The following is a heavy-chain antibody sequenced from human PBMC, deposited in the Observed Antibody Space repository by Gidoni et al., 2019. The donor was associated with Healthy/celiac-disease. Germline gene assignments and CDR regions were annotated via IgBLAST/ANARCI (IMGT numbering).Heavy chain of an antibody. CDR2: ISSSSSYI. V-gene: IGHV3-21*01. CDR1: VFTFSSYS. D-gene: IGHD3-22*01. Sequence: EVQLVESGGGLVKPWGSLRLSCAASVFTFSSYSMNWVRQAPGKGLGWVSSISSSSSYIYYADSVKGRFTISRDNAKNSLYLQMNSLRAEDTAVYYCARDLSMRVHVAFDIWGQGTMVTVSS. J-gene: IGHJ3*02. CDR3: ARDLSMRVHVAFDI.